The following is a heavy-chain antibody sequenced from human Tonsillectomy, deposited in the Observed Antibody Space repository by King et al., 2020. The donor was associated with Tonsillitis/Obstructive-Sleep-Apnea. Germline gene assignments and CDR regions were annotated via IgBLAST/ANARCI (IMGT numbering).Heavy chain of an antibody. J-gene: IGHJ3*02. D-gene: IGHD1-1*01. Sequence: VQLVESGGGLVQPGGSLRLSCAASGFTFSSYEMNWVRQAPGKGLEWVSYISSSGRTIYYADSVKGRFTISRDNAKNSLYLQMNSLRAEDTAVYYCARVKLDRVRRDDAFDIWGQGTMVTVSS. V-gene: IGHV3-48*03. CDR1: GFTFSSYE. CDR2: ISSSGRTI. CDR3: ARVKLDRVRRDDAFDI.